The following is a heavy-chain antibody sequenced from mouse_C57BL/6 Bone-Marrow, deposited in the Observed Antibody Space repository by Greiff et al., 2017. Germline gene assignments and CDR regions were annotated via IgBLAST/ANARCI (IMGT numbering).Heavy chain of an antibody. D-gene: IGHD2-2*01. CDR3: APYGYDGAWFAY. CDR2: IYPGDGDT. V-gene: IGHV1-82*01. Sequence: VKLMESGPELVKPGASVKISCKASGYAFSSSWMNWVKQRPGKGLEWIGRIYPGDGDTNYNGKFKGKATLTADKSSSTAYMQLSSLTSEDSAVYFCAPYGYDGAWFAYWGQGTLVTVSA. J-gene: IGHJ3*01. CDR1: GYAFSSSW.